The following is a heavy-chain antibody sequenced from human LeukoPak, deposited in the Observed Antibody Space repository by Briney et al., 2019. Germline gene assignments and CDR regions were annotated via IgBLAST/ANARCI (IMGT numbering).Heavy chain of an antibody. CDR3: AREGDWGYYLYYFDY. D-gene: IGHD3-22*01. CDR2: LSSSSSTI. V-gene: IGHV3-48*02. J-gene: IGHJ4*02. Sequence: GGSLRLSCAASGFTLSSFSTKWVRQAPGKGLEWVSYLSSSSSTIYYAASVKGRFTISRDNAKNSLYLQMHSLRDEDTAVYYCAREGDWGYYLYYFDYWGQGALVTVSS. CDR1: GFTLSSFS.